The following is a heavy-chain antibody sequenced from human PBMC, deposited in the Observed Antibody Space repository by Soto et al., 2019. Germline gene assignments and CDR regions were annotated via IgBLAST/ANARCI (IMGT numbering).Heavy chain of an antibody. CDR2: ISSSSSTI. Sequence: EVQLVESGGALVQPGGSLRLSCAASGLTFTSYSMNWVRQAPGKGLEWVSYISSSSSTIYYADSVKGRFTISRDNAKNSLYLQMNSMGVGDRAVYYCARNYYGDYVAAYWGLGTLVTVSS. CDR1: GLTFTSYS. CDR3: ARNYYGDYVAAY. V-gene: IGHV3-48*01. J-gene: IGHJ4*02. D-gene: IGHD4-17*01.